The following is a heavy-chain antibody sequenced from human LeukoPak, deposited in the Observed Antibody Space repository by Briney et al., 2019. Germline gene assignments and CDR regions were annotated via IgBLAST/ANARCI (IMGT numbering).Heavy chain of an antibody. Sequence: ASVKVSCKASGGTFSSYAISWVRQAPGQGLEWMGGIIPIFGTANYAQKFQGRVTITADESTSTAYMELSSLRSEDTAVYYCAKAPHDYSNFLYYSDYWGQGTLVTVSS. D-gene: IGHD4-11*01. CDR2: IIPIFGTA. CDR3: AKAPHDYSNFLYYSDY. J-gene: IGHJ4*02. V-gene: IGHV1-69*13. CDR1: GGTFSSYA.